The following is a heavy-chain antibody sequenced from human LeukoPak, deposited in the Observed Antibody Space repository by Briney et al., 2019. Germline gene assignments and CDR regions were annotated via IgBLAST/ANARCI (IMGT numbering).Heavy chain of an antibody. CDR1: GFTFSSYW. Sequence: GGSLRLSCVASGFTFSSYWMTWVSQAPGKGLEWVANIKQDGSDKWYVDSVKGRFTISRDNPENSLYLQMHNLRAEDTAVYHCARWPVASKRGFDYWGQGTLVTVSS. V-gene: IGHV3-7*03. J-gene: IGHJ4*02. CDR2: IKQDGSDK. D-gene: IGHD6-19*01. CDR3: ARWPVASKRGFDY.